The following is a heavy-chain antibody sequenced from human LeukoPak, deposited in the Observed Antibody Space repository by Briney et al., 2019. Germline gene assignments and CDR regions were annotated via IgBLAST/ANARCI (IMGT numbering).Heavy chain of an antibody. CDR2: IYYSGST. V-gene: IGHV4-31*03. Sequence: PSQTLSLTCTVSGGSVSSGGYYWSWIRQHPGKGLEWIGNIYYSGSTYYNPSLKSRITISLDTPKNQFSLKLSSVTAADTAVYYCATVYSSSPTTNYYGMDVWGQGTTVTVSS. CDR1: GGSVSSGGYY. D-gene: IGHD6-13*01. CDR3: ATVYSSSPTTNYYGMDV. J-gene: IGHJ6*02.